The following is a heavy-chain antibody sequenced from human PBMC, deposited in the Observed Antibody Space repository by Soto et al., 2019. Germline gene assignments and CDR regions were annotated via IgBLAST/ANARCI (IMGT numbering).Heavy chain of an antibody. D-gene: IGHD3-22*01. CDR2: ISYDGSDK. CDR3: AILAYHSYYAIDF. Sequence: QVQLVESGGGVVQPGRSLRLSCAASGFTYSDFALHWVRQAPGKGLEWVAFISYDGSDKYYTDSVKGRFAISRDNSKDTLYLQMHSLRPEDTAVYYCAILAYHSYYAIDFWCQGNTVTVSS. CDR1: GFTYSDFA. J-gene: IGHJ6*02. V-gene: IGHV3-30*09.